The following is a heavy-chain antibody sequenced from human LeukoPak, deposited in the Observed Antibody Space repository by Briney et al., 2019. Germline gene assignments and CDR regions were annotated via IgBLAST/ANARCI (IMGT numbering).Heavy chain of an antibody. CDR2: SSSSGSTI. CDR1: GFTLSDYY. CDR3: ARRRDFIDY. D-gene: IGHD3/OR15-3a*01. V-gene: IGHV3-11*01. Sequence: GGSLRLFCPASGFTLSDYYMSWIRQAPGKGLEWVSYSSSSGSTIYYADSVKGRFAISRDNAKNSLYLQMNSLRAEDTAVYYCARRRDFIDYWGQGTLVTVSS. J-gene: IGHJ4*02.